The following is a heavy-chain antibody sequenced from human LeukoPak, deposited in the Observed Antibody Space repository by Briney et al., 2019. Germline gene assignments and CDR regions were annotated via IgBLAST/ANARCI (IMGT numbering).Heavy chain of an antibody. Sequence: ASVKVSCKASGYIFTNYNIIWVRQAPGQGLEWMGGIIPIFGTANYAQKFQGRVTITADESTSTAYMELSSLRSEDTAVYYCARLDEYSSSSRYYGMDVWGQGTTVTVSS. V-gene: IGHV1-69*13. J-gene: IGHJ6*02. D-gene: IGHD6-6*01. CDR3: ARLDEYSSSSRYYGMDV. CDR2: IIPIFGTA. CDR1: GYIFTNYN.